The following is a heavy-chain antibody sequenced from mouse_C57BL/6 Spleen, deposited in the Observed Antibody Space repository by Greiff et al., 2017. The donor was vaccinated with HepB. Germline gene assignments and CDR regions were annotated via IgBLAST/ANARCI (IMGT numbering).Heavy chain of an antibody. Sequence: VQLQQSGPVLVKPGASVKMSCKASGYTFTDYYMNWVKQSHGKSLEWIGVINPYNGGTSYNQKFKGKATLTVDKSSSTAYMELNSLTSEDSAVYYCARDYDYGGGDYFDYWGQGTTLTVSS. D-gene: IGHD2-4*01. J-gene: IGHJ2*01. CDR3: ARDYDYGGGDYFDY. V-gene: IGHV1-19*01. CDR2: INPYNGGT. CDR1: GYTFTDYY.